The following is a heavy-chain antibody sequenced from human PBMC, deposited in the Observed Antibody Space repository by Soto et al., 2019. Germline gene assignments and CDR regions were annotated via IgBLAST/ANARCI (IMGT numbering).Heavy chain of an antibody. V-gene: IGHV4-34*01. CDR1: GGSFSGYY. CDR3: ARGQKAYYDFWSGYLAFDY. Sequence: PSETLSLTCAVYGGSFSGYYWSWIRQPPGKGLEWIGEINHSGSTNYNPSLKSRVTISVDTSKNQFSLKLSSVTAADTAVYYCARGQKAYYDFWSGYLAFDYWGKGTLVTVSS. D-gene: IGHD3-3*01. CDR2: INHSGST. J-gene: IGHJ4*02.